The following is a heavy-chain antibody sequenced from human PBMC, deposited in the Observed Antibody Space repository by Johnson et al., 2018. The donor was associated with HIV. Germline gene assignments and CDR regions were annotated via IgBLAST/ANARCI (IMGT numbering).Heavy chain of an antibody. CDR3: ARGSQEMVTIWNAFDI. CDR2: INWNGVSP. D-gene: IGHD5-24*01. J-gene: IGHJ3*02. V-gene: IGHV3-20*04. CDR1: EFTFDDYG. Sequence: VQLVESGGGVVRPGGSLRLSCAASEFTFDDYGMRWVRQAPGKGLEWVSGINWNGVSPGYADSMKGRFIVSRDNSKNTLYLQMNSLRGEDTAVYYCARGSQEMVTIWNAFDIWGQGTMVTVSS.